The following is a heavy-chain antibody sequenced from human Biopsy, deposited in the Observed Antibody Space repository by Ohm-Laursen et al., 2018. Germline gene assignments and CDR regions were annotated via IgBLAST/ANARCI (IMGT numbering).Heavy chain of an antibody. V-gene: IGHV3-23*01. CDR1: GFAFSSFV. CDR2: ITASGVST. D-gene: IGHD3-3*01. J-gene: IGHJ3*01. CDR3: AKYTPTIFCVVGDDALDL. Sequence: SLRLSCAASGFAFSSFVMTWVRQAPGKGLEWVSTITASGVSTYYADSVRGRLTISRDNSQNTLSLQMSSLRAEDTAVYYCAKYTPTIFCVVGDDALDLWGQGTMVTVSS.